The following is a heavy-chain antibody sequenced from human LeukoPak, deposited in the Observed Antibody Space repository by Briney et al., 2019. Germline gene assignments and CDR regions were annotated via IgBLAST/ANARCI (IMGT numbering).Heavy chain of an antibody. D-gene: IGHD1-7*01. Sequence: KSSETLSLTCAVYGGSFSNYYWSWIRQPPGKGLEWIGEINDSGRINYNPSLLSRVTVSVDPSKNQFSLSLTSVSATDTAVYYCARRWNYGRNYYIDVWGKGATVGVSS. CDR1: GGSFSNYY. CDR3: ARRWNYGRNYYIDV. CDR2: INDSGRI. J-gene: IGHJ6*03. V-gene: IGHV4-34*01.